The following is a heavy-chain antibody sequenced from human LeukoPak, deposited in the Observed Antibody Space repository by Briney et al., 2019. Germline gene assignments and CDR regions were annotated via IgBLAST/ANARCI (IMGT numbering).Heavy chain of an antibody. V-gene: IGHV3-33*01. CDR3: ARASSGRDKFGLDY. CDR2: IWYDGSNK. Sequence: GGSLRLSCAASGFTFSSYGMHGVRQAPGKGLEWVALIWYDGSNKYYADSVRGRFTISRDNSKNTLYLQMNSLRAEDTAVYYCARASSGRDKFGLDYWGQGALVTVSS. J-gene: IGHJ4*02. D-gene: IGHD6-19*01. CDR1: GFTFSSYG.